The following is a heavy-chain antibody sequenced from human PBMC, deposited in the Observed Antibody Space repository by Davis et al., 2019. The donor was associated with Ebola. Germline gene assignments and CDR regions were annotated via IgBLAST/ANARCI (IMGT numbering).Heavy chain of an antibody. CDR3: VRGSDAYKTGY. V-gene: IGHV4-59*02. D-gene: IGHD5-24*01. Sequence: GSLRLSCSVSGGSVGSDYWSWIRQSPGKGLEWIGYIYYSGSTNYNPSLKSRVTISVDTSKNQFSLEVRSVTAADTAFYYCVRGSDAYKTGYWGQGTLVTVSS. CDR2: IYYSGST. CDR1: GGSVGSDY. J-gene: IGHJ4*02.